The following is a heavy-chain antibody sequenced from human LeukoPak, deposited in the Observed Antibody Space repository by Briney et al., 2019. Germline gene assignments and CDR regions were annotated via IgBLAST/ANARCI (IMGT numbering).Heavy chain of an antibody. Sequence: ASVKVPCKASGYTFTGYYMHWVRQAPGQGLEWMGWINPNSGGTNYAQKFQGRVTMTRDTSISTAYMELSRLRSDDTAVYYCARDLSSSRATYYYYYMDVWGKGTTVTISS. CDR1: GYTFTGYY. J-gene: IGHJ6*03. CDR2: INPNSGGT. V-gene: IGHV1-2*02. CDR3: ARDLSSSRATYYYYYMDV. D-gene: IGHD6-13*01.